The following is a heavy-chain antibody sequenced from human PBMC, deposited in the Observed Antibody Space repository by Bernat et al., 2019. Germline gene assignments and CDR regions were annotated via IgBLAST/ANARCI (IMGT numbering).Heavy chain of an antibody. D-gene: IGHD2-2*01. Sequence: QVQLVQSGAEVKEPGASVKISCKASGYTFTDYYIHWVRQAPGQGLEWMGWINPNNGDTNYAQKFQGWVTMTRDMSINTTYMELSSPRPVDTAVYYCARADRRTLYYYFYGMDVWGQVTTVTVSS. CDR3: ARADRRTLYYYFYGMDV. CDR1: GYTFTDYY. J-gene: IGHJ6*02. CDR2: INPNNGDT. V-gene: IGHV1-2*04.